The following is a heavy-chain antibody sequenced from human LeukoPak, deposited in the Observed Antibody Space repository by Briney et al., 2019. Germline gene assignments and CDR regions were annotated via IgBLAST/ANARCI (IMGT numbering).Heavy chain of an antibody. J-gene: IGHJ5*02. CDR2: TYHSGST. CDR1: GGSFTSSNW. Sequence: SGTLSLTCTVSGGSFTSSNWWTWVRQPPGKGLEWIGETYHSGSTNYNPSLKSRVTISLDKSKNQLSLKLTSVTAADTAVYYCARGGSNWFDPWGQGTLVTVSS. CDR3: ARGGSNWFDP. V-gene: IGHV4-4*02. D-gene: IGHD5-12*01.